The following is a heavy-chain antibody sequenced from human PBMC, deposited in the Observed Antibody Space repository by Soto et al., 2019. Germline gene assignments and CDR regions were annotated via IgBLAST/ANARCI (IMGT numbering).Heavy chain of an antibody. D-gene: IGHD6-19*01. J-gene: IGHJ4*02. CDR1: GGSFSGYY. Sequence: SETLSLTCAVYGGSFSGYYWSWIRQPPGKGLEWIGEINHSGSTNYNPSLKSRVTISVDTSKNQFSLKLSSVTAADTAVYYCASGDWLVRYFDYWGQGTLVTVSS. CDR3: ASGDWLVRYFDY. V-gene: IGHV4-34*01. CDR2: INHSGST.